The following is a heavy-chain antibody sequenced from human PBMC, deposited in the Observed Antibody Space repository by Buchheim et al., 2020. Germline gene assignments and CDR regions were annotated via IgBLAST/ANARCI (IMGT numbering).Heavy chain of an antibody. CDR3: VRGTSPGGNTGVADY. V-gene: IGHV3-74*01. J-gene: IGHJ4*02. Sequence: EVQLVESGGGLVQPGGSLRLSCAASGFTFSIYWMHWVRQASGKGLVWVSRLGIDGSDPDYADSVRGRFTISRDNAKSTLFLQMNGLRDEDTAVYYCVRGTSPGGNTGVADYWGQGTL. CDR2: LGIDGSDP. CDR1: GFTFSIYW. D-gene: IGHD3-16*01.